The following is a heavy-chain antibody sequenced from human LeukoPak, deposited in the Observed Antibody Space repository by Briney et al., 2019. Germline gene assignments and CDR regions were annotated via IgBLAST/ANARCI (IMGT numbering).Heavy chain of an antibody. J-gene: IGHJ4*02. V-gene: IGHV3-33*01. CDR1: GFXFSSYG. CDR3: ARARNDYDTSSFSALDY. CDR2: IWYDGSNI. D-gene: IGHD3-22*01. Sequence: GGSLRLSCAASGFXFSSYGIHWVRQAPDKGLEWLAVIWYDGSNIYYADPVKGRFAISRDNSKNTLYLQINSLRAEDTAVYYCARARNDYDTSSFSALDYWGQGTLVTVSS.